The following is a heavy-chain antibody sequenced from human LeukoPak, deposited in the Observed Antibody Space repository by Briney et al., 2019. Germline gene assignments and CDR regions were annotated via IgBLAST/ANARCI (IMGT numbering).Heavy chain of an antibody. J-gene: IGHJ5*02. Sequence: PGGSLRLSCVGAGFPFSDFHMSWIRQAPGKGLEWVSYITSGGGFKYYADSVKGRFSISRDDSKNSVFLQMNSLRVEDTAVYYCARVRPGSSGSYYRTPWGQGTLVTVSS. V-gene: IGHV3-11*04. CDR1: GFPFSDFH. CDR2: ITSGGGFK. D-gene: IGHD3-22*01. CDR3: ARVRPGSSGSYYRTP.